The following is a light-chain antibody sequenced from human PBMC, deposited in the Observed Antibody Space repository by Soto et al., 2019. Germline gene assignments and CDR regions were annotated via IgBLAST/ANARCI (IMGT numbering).Light chain of an antibody. CDR2: WSS. Sequence: EIVMAQFPEPLAVSVGERATIKCRSSQSLLHSSDNRNYLTWYQQKPGQPPKLLIYWSSTRQSVVPDRFSGSGSWTDFTLTINSLQAEDVAVDYCQQYHSTPWTFGQGTKVEIK. V-gene: IGKV4-1*01. CDR3: QQYHSTPWT. CDR1: QSLLHSSDNRNY. J-gene: IGKJ1*01.